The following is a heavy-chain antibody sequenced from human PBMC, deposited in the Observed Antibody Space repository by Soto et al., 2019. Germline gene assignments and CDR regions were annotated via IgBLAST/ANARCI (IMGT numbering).Heavy chain of an antibody. Sequence: PTQTLTLSCAFSGFPISNSGMRVSWIRQPPGKALEWLARIDWDDDKFYNTSLKTRLTISKDSSKNQVVLTMTNMDPVDTATYYCARMFHCSGGTCPFDFWGQGALVTVSS. CDR1: GFPISNSGMR. V-gene: IGHV2-70*04. J-gene: IGHJ4*02. CDR2: IDWDDDK. D-gene: IGHD2-15*01. CDR3: ARMFHCSGGTCPFDF.